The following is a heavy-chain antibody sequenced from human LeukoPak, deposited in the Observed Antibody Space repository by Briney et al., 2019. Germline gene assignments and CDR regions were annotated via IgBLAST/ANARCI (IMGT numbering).Heavy chain of an antibody. V-gene: IGHV3-73*01. CDR2: IRSKANSYAT. Sequence: GGSLKLSCAASGFTFSGSAMHWVRQASGKGLEWVGRIRSKANSYATAYAASGKGRFTISRDDSKNTAYLQMNSLKTEDTAVYYCTRHGPGSEQPAAEFDYWGQGTLVTVSS. CDR3: TRHGPGSEQPAAEFDY. CDR1: GFTFSGSA. J-gene: IGHJ4*02. D-gene: IGHD6-13*01.